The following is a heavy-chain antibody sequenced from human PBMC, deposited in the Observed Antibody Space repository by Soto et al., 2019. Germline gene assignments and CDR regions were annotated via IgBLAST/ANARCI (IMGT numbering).Heavy chain of an antibody. CDR3: ARHLAVAARYGMDV. CDR2: INPGDSDT. D-gene: IGHD6-19*01. CDR1: GYSFTSYW. V-gene: IGHV5-51*01. Sequence: GESLKISCKGSGYSFTSYWIGWVRQMPGKGLEWMGIINPGDSDTRYSPYFQGQVTISADKSISTAYMKWSSLKASYTAMYYCARHLAVAARYGMDVWGQGTTVTVSS. J-gene: IGHJ6*02.